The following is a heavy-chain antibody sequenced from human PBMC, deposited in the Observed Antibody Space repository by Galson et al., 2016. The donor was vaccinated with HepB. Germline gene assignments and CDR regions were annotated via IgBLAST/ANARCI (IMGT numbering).Heavy chain of an antibody. CDR1: GFTFSSYA. J-gene: IGHJ4*02. V-gene: IGHV3-64D*09. D-gene: IGHD3-10*01. Sequence: SLRLSCAASGFTFSSYAIHWVRQAPRKGLEYVSGISINGDSTYYADSVQGRITISRDNSKNTLYLQMSSLRSEDTAMYYCVKGEHTMIRGVTFFDYWGQGALVSVSS. CDR2: ISINGDST. CDR3: VKGEHTMIRGVTFFDY.